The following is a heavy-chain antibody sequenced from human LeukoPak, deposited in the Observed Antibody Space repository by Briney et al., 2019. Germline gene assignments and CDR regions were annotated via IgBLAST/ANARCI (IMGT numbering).Heavy chain of an antibody. V-gene: IGHV3-30*18. CDR3: AKEGVSYYDYYYGMDV. Sequence: GRSLRLSCAASGFTFSSYGMHWVRQAPGKGLEWVAIISYDGSNEYYADSVRGRFTISRDNSKNTLYLQMNSLRTEDTAVYYCAKEGVSYYDYYYGMDVWGQGTTVTVSS. CDR1: GFTFSSYG. D-gene: IGHD3-10*01. J-gene: IGHJ6*02. CDR2: ISYDGSNE.